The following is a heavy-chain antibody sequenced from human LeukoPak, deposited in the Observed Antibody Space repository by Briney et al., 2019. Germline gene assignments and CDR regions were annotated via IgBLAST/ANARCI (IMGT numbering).Heavy chain of an antibody. CDR3: ARDLPDRTATYGVGPNLRRRTYYYGLGV. J-gene: IGHJ6*01. V-gene: IGHV3-23*01. D-gene: IGHD3-3*01. CDR1: GFTFTTHF. Sequence: SGGSLRLSCAAAGFTFTTHFMSWVRQAPGNGREWDSGTSGSGGGTYYAGSVKGRVTITRDNYNKTRFLKMTSLRAENTAVYYCARDLPDRTATYGVGPNLRRRTYYYGLGVWGQGATVSVSS. CDR2: TSGSGGGT.